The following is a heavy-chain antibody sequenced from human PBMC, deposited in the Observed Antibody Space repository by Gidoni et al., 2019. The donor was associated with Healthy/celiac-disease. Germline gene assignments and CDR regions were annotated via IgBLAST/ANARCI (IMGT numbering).Heavy chain of an antibody. D-gene: IGHD2-2*01. CDR3: ARDGSSYQLLPFDY. Sequence: EGQRVESGGGLVKAGGALRLSWAASGFTFSSYSMNWVRQAPGKGLEWFSSISSSSSYLYYAASVKGRFTISRDNAKNSLYLQMNSLSAEDTAVYYCARDGSSYQLLPFDYWGQGPLVTVSS. CDR2: ISSSSSYL. J-gene: IGHJ4*02. V-gene: IGHV3-21*01. CDR1: GFTFSSYS.